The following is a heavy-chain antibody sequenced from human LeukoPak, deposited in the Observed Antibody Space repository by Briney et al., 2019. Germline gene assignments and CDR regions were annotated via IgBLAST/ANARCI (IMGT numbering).Heavy chain of an antibody. Sequence: GVPLRLSCAASGFTFSSYGMHWVRQAPGKGLEWVAVISYDGSNRYYADSVKGRFTISRDNSKNTLYLQMNSLRPEDTAVYYCARVGYCSGGSCYSPNHYYGMDVWGQGTTVTVSS. CDR3: ARVGYCSGGSCYSPNHYYGMDV. V-gene: IGHV3-30*03. D-gene: IGHD2-15*01. CDR1: GFTFSSYG. CDR2: ISYDGSNR. J-gene: IGHJ6*02.